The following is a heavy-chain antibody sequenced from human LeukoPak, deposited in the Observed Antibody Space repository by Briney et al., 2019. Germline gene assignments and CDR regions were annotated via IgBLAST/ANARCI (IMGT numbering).Heavy chain of an antibody. CDR2: INPGGGST. CDR3: ARPLRLGSGWRGFDY. V-gene: IGHV1-46*01. D-gene: IGHD3-3*01. Sequence: ASVKVSCKASGYTFTSYYMHWVRQAPGQGLEWMGIINPGGGSTSYAQKFQGRVTMTRDTSTSTVYMELSSLRSEDTAVYYCARPLRLGSGWRGFDYWGQGTLDTVSS. CDR1: GYTFTSYY. J-gene: IGHJ4*02.